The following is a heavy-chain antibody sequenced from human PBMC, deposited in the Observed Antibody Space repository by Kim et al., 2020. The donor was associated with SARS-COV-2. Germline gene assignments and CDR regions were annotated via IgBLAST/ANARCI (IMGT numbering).Heavy chain of an antibody. D-gene: IGHD2-2*01. J-gene: IGHJ4*02. CDR3: VKVPRFCSGTSCLNFDY. Sequence: KGRFTISRDNSKNTLYVQMNSLRAEDTAVYYCVKVPRFCSGTSCLNFDYWGQGALVRVSS. V-gene: IGHV3-23*01.